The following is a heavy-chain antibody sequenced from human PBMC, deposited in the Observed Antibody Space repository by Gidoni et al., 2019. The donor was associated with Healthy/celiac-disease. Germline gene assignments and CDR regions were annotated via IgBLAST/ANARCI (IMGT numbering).Heavy chain of an antibody. V-gene: IGHV4-59*01. J-gene: IGHJ4*02. Sequence: QVQLQESGPGLVKPSETLSLTCPVSGGSISNFFWSWIRQPPGKGLEWIGYIFYSGSTNYNPSLKSRVTISVDRSKNQFFLKLSSVTAADTAVYYCARGWKFDYWGQGTLVTVSS. CDR1: GGSISNFF. CDR3: ARGWKFDY. D-gene: IGHD1-1*01. CDR2: IFYSGST.